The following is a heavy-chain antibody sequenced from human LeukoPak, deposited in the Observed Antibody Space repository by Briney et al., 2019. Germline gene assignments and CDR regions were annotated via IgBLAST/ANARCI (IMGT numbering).Heavy chain of an antibody. CDR1: GGSISSGDYY. CDR3: AGGSGAKQEDDY. CDR2: INHSGST. D-gene: IGHD3-10*01. Sequence: SETLSLTCTVSGGSISSGDYYWSWIRQPPGKGLEWIGEINHSGSTNYNPSLKSRVTISVDTSKNQFSLKLSSVTAADTAVYYCAGGSGAKQEDDYWGQGTLVTVSS. J-gene: IGHJ4*02. V-gene: IGHV4-39*07.